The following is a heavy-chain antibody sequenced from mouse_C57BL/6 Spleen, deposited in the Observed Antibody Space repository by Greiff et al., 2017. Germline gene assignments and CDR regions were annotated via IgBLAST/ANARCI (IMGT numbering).Heavy chain of an antibody. CDR2: LLPGSGST. CDR1: GYTFTGYW. Sequence: VKLLESGAELMKPGASVKLSCKATGYTFTGYWIEWVKQRPGHGLEWIGELLPGSGSTNYNEKFKGKATFTADTSSNTAYMQLSSLTTEDSAIYYCARGGFYSNRLSWFAYWGQGTLVTVSA. CDR3: ARGGFYSNRLSWFAY. V-gene: IGHV1-9*01. J-gene: IGHJ3*01. D-gene: IGHD2-5*01.